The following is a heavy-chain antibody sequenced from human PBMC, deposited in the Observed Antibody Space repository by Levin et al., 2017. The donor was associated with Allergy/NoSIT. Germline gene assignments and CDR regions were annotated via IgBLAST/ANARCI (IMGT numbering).Heavy chain of an antibody. J-gene: IGHJ4*02. V-gene: IGHV3-23*01. CDR2: ISGSGGST. Sequence: GGSLRLSCAASGFTFSSYAMSWVRQAPGKGLEWVSAISGSGGSTYYADSVKGRFTISRDNSKNTLYLQMNSLRAEDTAVYYCAKDEDKGEQLALFDYWGQGTLVTVSS. CDR3: AKDEDKGEQLALFDY. CDR1: GFTFSSYA. D-gene: IGHD6-6*01.